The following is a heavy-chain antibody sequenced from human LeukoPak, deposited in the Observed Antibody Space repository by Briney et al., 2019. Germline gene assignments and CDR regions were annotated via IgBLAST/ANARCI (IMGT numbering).Heavy chain of an antibody. V-gene: IGHV1-69*13. Sequence: ASVKVSCKASGYTFTSYGISWVRQAPGQGLEWMGGIIPIFGTANYAQKFQGRVTITADESTSTAYMELSSLRSEDTAVYYCARQPNYLTPGVFDYWGQGTLVTVSS. CDR2: IIPIFGTA. D-gene: IGHD5-24*01. CDR1: GYTFTSYG. CDR3: ARQPNYLTPGVFDY. J-gene: IGHJ4*02.